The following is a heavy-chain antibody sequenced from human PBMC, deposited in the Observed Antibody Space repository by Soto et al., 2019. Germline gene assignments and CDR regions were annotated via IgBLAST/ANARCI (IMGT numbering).Heavy chain of an antibody. D-gene: IGHD3-3*01. J-gene: IGHJ4*02. CDR2: IYPGDSDT. V-gene: IGHV5-51*01. Sequence: GESLKISWKGSGYSFTSYWIGWVRQMPGKGLEWMGIIYPGDSDTRYSPSFQGQVTISADKSISTAYLQWSSLKASDTAMYYCARVFDFWSGYRGYYFDYWGQGTLVTVSS. CDR1: GYSFTSYW. CDR3: ARVFDFWSGYRGYYFDY.